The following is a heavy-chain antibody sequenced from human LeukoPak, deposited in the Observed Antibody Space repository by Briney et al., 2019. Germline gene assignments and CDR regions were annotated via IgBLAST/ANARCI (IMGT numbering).Heavy chain of an antibody. Sequence: LWETLSLTCSVSGASISGGTYYWGWIRQPPGKGLEWIGSIYYTGSTYDNPSLKSRVTISVDTSKNQFSLKLSSVTAADTAVYYCARRGGSGRAFDYWGQGTLVTVSS. V-gene: IGHV4-39*01. J-gene: IGHJ4*02. CDR2: IYYTGST. CDR3: ARRGGSGRAFDY. CDR1: GASISGGTYY. D-gene: IGHD1-26*01.